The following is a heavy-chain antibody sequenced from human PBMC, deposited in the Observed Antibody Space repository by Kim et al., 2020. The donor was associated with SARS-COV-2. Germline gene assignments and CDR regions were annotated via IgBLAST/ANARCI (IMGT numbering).Heavy chain of an antibody. J-gene: IGHJ4*02. D-gene: IGHD6-25*01. V-gene: IGHV3-74*01. CDR3: ARVDSSGY. CDR2: GSST. Sequence: GSSTTHADHVKGRLTISRDNAKNTLYLQMNSLGPEDTAVYYCARVDSSGYWGQGTLVTVSS.